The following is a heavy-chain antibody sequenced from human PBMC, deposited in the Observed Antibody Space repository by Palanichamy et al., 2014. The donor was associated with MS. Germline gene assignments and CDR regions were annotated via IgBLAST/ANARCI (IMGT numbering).Heavy chain of an antibody. J-gene: IGHJ4*02. CDR3: ARVTGGYYFDY. Sequence: TPSLKSRVTISVDTSKNQFSLKLSSVTAADTAVYYCARVTGGYYFDYWGQGTLVTASS. D-gene: IGHD7-27*01. V-gene: IGHV4-59*01.